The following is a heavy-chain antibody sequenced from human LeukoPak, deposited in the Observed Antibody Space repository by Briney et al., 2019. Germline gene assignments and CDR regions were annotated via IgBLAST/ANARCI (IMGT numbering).Heavy chain of an antibody. J-gene: IGHJ4*02. D-gene: IGHD5-18*01. V-gene: IGHV3-30*18. CDR1: GFTFSSYG. CDR2: ISNDGSKK. CDR3: AKDRYSYAFEYFDS. Sequence: PGGSLRLSCAASGFTFSSYGMHWVRQAPGKGMEWVAVISNDGSKKYSADSVKGRFTISRDNSKTTLYRQMNSLRAEDTAVYYCAKDRYSYAFEYFDSWGQGTLVTVSS.